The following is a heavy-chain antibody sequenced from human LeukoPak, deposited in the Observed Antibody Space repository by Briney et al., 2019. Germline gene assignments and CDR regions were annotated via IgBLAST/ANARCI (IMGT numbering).Heavy chain of an antibody. CDR1: GGSISSGGYY. V-gene: IGHV4-31*03. CDR2: IYYSGST. CDR3: ARLSVSYYDSGSFMAFDI. Sequence: SSETLSLTCTVSGGSISSGGYYWSWIRQHPGKGLEWIGYIYYSGSTYYNPSLKSRVTISVDTSKNQFSLKLSSVTAADTAVYYCARLSVSYYDSGSFMAFDIWGQGTMVTVSS. D-gene: IGHD3-22*01. J-gene: IGHJ3*02.